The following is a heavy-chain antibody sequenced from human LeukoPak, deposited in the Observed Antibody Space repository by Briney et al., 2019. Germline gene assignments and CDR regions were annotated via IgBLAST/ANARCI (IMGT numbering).Heavy chain of an antibody. CDR2: INPNSGGT. J-gene: IGHJ3*02. D-gene: IGHD3-22*01. Sequence: ASVKVSCKASGYTFTGYYMHWVRQAPGQGLEWMGWINPNSGGTNYAQKFQGRVTMTRDTSISTAYMELSRLRSDDTAVYYCARALVVINDAFDIWGQGTMVTVSS. V-gene: IGHV1-2*02. CDR3: ARALVVINDAFDI. CDR1: GYTFTGYY.